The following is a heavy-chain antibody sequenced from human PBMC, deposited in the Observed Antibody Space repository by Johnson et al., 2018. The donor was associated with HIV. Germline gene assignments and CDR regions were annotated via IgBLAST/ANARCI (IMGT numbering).Heavy chain of an antibody. Sequence: VQLVESGGGLVQPGGSLRLSCAASGFTFSSYAMSWVRQAPGKGLEWVSAISGSGCRTYYADSVKGRFTISRDNSKYSLFLQMNSLRAEDTGVYYCARDTDDFWSGEGAFDIWGQGTMVTVSS. CDR1: GFTFSSYA. D-gene: IGHD3-3*01. CDR2: ISGSGCRT. V-gene: IGHV3-23*04. CDR3: ARDTDDFWSGEGAFDI. J-gene: IGHJ3*02.